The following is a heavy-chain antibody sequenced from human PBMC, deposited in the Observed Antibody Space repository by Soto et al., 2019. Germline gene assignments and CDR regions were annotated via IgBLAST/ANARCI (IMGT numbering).Heavy chain of an antibody. CDR1: GGTFSSYA. Sequence: QVQLVQSGAEVKKPGSSVKVSCKASGGTFSSYAISWVRQAPGQGLEWMGGIIPIFGTANYAQKFQGRVTITADKSTSTAYMELSSLRSEDTAVYYCARGAGGGDCSGGSCYSGYGMDVWGQGTTVTVSS. CDR2: IIPIFGTA. D-gene: IGHD2-15*01. V-gene: IGHV1-69*06. J-gene: IGHJ6*02. CDR3: ARGAGGGDCSGGSCYSGYGMDV.